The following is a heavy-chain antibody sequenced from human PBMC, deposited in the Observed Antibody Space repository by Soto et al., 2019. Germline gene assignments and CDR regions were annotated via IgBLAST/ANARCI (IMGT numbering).Heavy chain of an antibody. Sequence: GGSLRLSCAASGFTFSSYSMNWVRQAPGKGLEWVSSISSSSSYIYYADSVKGRFTISRDNAKNSLYLQMNSLRAEDTAVYFCARDDRVVGVYAFDIWGQGTMVTVSS. CDR2: ISSSSSYI. CDR1: GFTFSSYS. V-gene: IGHV3-21*01. J-gene: IGHJ3*02. CDR3: ARDDRVVGVYAFDI. D-gene: IGHD3-22*01.